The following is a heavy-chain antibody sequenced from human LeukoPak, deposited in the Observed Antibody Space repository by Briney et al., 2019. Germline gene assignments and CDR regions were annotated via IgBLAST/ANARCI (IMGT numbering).Heavy chain of an antibody. Sequence: GGSLRLSCAASGFTVSSDYMSWVRQAPGKGLEWVSVIYSGGSTYYADSVKGRFTISRDKSKNPVYLQMNSLRFEDTSMNYCARNWFDPWGQGTLVTVSS. CDR1: GFTVSSDY. CDR3: ARNWFDP. J-gene: IGHJ5*02. CDR2: IYSGGST. V-gene: IGHV3-53*05.